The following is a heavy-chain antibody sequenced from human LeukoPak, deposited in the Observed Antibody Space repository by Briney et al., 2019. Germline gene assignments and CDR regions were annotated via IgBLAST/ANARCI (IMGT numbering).Heavy chain of an antibody. D-gene: IGHD6-13*01. J-gene: IGHJ4*02. CDR2: IYYSGSS. Sequence: SETLSLTCTVSGGSINNGDYWSWIHQHPGKGLEWIGYIYYSGSSYYNPSLRSRVTISVDTSKNHFSLKLSSVTAADTAVYYCARDNSSSSGWGQGTLVTVSS. V-gene: IGHV4-30-4*01. CDR1: GGSINNGDY. CDR3: ARDNSSSSG.